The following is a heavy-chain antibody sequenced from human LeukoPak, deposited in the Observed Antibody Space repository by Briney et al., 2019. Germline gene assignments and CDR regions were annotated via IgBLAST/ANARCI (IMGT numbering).Heavy chain of an antibody. Sequence: HPGGSLRLSCAASGFTFSSYEMNWVRQAPGKGLEWVSYISSSGSTIYYADSVKGRFTISRDNAKNSLYLQMNSLRAEDTAVYYCARDSDISTGYGDFDYWGQGTLVTVSS. CDR2: ISSSGSTI. V-gene: IGHV3-48*03. CDR1: GFTFSSYE. D-gene: IGHD3-9*01. J-gene: IGHJ4*02. CDR3: ARDSDISTGYGDFDY.